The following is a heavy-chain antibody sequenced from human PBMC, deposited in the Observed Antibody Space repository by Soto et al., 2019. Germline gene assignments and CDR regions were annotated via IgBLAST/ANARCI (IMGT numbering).Heavy chain of an antibody. CDR1: GFTFSSYW. CDR2: IKQDGSEK. Sequence: GGSLRLSCAASGFTFSSYWMSWVRQAPGKGLEWVANIKQDGSEKYYVDSVKGRFTISRDNAKNSLYLQMNSLRAEDTAVYYCARGARVVYAIAKGAFDSWGQGTMVTVSS. CDR3: ARGARVVYAIAKGAFDS. V-gene: IGHV3-7*05. D-gene: IGHD2-8*02. J-gene: IGHJ3*02.